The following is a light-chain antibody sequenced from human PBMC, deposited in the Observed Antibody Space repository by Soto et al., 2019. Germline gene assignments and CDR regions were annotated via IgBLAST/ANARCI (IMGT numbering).Light chain of an antibody. CDR1: QSISSY. CDR3: QQSYSTTIT. J-gene: IGKJ5*01. V-gene: IGKV1-39*01. CDR2: AAS. Sequence: IQRTQSPSSMSTSVGNRITITCGASQSISSYLNWYQQKQGQAPKFLMYAASSLPSGVPSRFSGIGSGTDFTITISRLQHEDCSTYYCQQSYSTTITFGQGTRLEIK.